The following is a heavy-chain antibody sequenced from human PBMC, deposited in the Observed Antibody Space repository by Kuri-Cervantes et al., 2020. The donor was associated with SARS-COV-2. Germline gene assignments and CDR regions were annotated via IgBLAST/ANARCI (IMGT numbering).Heavy chain of an antibody. CDR1: GFTFSNAW. Sequence: ESLKISCAASGFTFSNAWMSWVRQPPGKGLEWIGEINDSGSTNYNPSLKSRVTISVDTSKNQFSLRLSSVTAADTAVYYCARGRMDYDFWSGYHTWSDYWGQGTLVTVSS. V-gene: IGHV4-34*01. J-gene: IGHJ4*02. CDR3: ARGRMDYDFWSGYHTWSDY. CDR2: INDSGST. D-gene: IGHD3-3*01.